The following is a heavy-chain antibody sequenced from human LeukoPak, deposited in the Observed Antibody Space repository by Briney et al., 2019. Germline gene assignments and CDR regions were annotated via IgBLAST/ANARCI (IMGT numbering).Heavy chain of an antibody. V-gene: IGHV4-30-2*01. CDR1: GGSISSGGYY. CDR3: ARGSSWYDY. D-gene: IGHD6-13*01. J-gene: IGHJ4*02. Sequence: SQTLPLTCTVSGGSISSGGYYWSWIRQPPGKGLEWIGYIYHSGSTYYNPSLKSRVTISVDRSKNQFSLKLSSVTAADTAVYYCARGSSWYDYWGQGTLVTVSS. CDR2: IYHSGST.